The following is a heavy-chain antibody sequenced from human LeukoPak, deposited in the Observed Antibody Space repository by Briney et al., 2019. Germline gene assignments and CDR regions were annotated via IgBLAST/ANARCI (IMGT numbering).Heavy chain of an antibody. V-gene: IGHV4-59*01. J-gene: IGHJ4*02. D-gene: IGHD6-6*01. Sequence: PSETLSLTCTVSGVSFSSYYWTWIRQPPGKGLEWIGYIYCSGSTNYNPSLKSRVTMSLDTSKNQFSLKLTSVTAADTAVYYCATGGSSSSVDYWGQGTLATVSS. CDR3: ATGGSSSSVDY. CDR2: IYCSGST. CDR1: GVSFSSYY.